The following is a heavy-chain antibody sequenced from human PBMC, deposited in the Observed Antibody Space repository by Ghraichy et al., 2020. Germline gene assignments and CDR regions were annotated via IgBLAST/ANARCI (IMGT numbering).Heavy chain of an antibody. CDR1: GGTFSSYA. D-gene: IGHD3-3*01. CDR3: ARDRGFTIFGVPGAFDI. V-gene: IGHV1-69*06. Sequence: SVKVSCKASGGTFSSYAISWVRQAPGQGLEWMGGIIPIFGTANYAQKFQGRVTITADKSTSTAYMELSSLRSEDTAVYYCARDRGFTIFGVPGAFDIWGQGTMVTVSS. J-gene: IGHJ3*02. CDR2: IIPIFGTA.